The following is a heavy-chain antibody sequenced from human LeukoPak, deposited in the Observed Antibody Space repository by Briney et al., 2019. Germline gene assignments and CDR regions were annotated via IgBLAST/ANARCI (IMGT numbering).Heavy chain of an antibody. Sequence: GESLKISCKGSGYSFTSYWIGWVRQMPGKGLEGMGIIYPGDSDTRYSPSFQGQVTISADKSISTAYLQWSSLKASDTAMYYCARSPLRTYYSGGSCYSYNWFDPWGQGTLVTVSS. D-gene: IGHD2-15*01. V-gene: IGHV5-51*01. CDR2: IYPGDSDT. CDR3: ARSPLRTYYSGGSCYSYNWFDP. J-gene: IGHJ5*02. CDR1: GYSFTSYW.